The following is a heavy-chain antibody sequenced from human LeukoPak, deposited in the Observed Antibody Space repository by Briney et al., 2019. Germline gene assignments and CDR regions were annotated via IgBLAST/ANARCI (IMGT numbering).Heavy chain of an antibody. CDR3: VKPAAGIAGNYFDH. CDR1: GFAFSTYG. Sequence: GGSLRLSCAASGFAFSTYGMDWVRQAPGKGLVWVAYIRSDGGNKNYADSVKGRFTISKDNSKNTLYLLMNSLRTEDTAVYYCVKPAAGIAGNYFDHWGQGTLVTVSS. CDR2: IRSDGGNK. J-gene: IGHJ4*02. D-gene: IGHD6-25*01. V-gene: IGHV3-30*02.